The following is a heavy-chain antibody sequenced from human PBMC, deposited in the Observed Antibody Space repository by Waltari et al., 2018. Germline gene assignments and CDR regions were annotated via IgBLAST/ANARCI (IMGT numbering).Heavy chain of an antibody. D-gene: IGHD3-10*02. CDR1: GGSFNDYY. CDR3: ARSLLRPHYAPGNFRH. Sequence: QVELQQWGAGLLKPSETLSLTCAVYGGSFNDYYWTWFRQPPGKGLEWIGEINHAGSAHYNPSLKSRATLLVETSKNQFSLNLTSLTAADTGFYYCARSLLRPHYAPGNFRHWCHGTLVAVSS. J-gene: IGHJ4*01. CDR2: INHAGSA. V-gene: IGHV4-34*01.